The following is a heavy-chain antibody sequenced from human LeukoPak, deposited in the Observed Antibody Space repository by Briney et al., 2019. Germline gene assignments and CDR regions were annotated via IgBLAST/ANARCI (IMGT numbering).Heavy chain of an antibody. CDR2: TSDRGDYT. Sequence: GGSLRLSCAASGFTFTSYSMSWVRQAPGKGLEWVSGTSDRGDYTYYADSVKGRFTISRDNSKNTLYLQMNSLRAEDTAVYYCARRRIAAGDYWGQGTLVTVSS. J-gene: IGHJ4*02. CDR1: GFTFTSYS. D-gene: IGHD6-13*01. CDR3: ARRRIAAGDY. V-gene: IGHV3-23*01.